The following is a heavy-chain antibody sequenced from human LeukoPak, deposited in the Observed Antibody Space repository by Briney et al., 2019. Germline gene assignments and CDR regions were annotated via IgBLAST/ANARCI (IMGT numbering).Heavy chain of an antibody. Sequence: GASVKVSCKASGGTFSSYAISWVRQAPGQGLEWMGGIIPIFGTANYAQKFQGRVTITTDESTSTAYMELSSLRSEDTAVYYCARVGGCDCSSTSGHGFDRWGQGTLVTVSS. CDR2: IIPIFGTA. CDR1: GGTFSSYA. D-gene: IGHD2-2*01. J-gene: IGHJ5*02. V-gene: IGHV1-69*05. CDR3: ARVGGCDCSSTSGHGFDR.